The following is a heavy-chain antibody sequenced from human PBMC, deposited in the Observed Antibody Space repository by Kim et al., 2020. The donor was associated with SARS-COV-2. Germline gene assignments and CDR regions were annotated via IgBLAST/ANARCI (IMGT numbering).Heavy chain of an antibody. J-gene: IGHJ6*04. CDR2: ISSSSSYI. D-gene: IGHD3-9*01. Sequence: GGSLRLSCAASGFTFSSYSMNWVRQAPGKGLEWVSSISSSSSYIYYADSVKGRFTISRDNAKNSLYLQMNSLRAEDTAVYYCERDGIDYAILTGYDKGRCTYYGMAVGSEATTVTVPS. CDR3: ERDGIDYAILTGYDKGRCTYYGMAV. CDR1: GFTFSSYS. V-gene: IGHV3-21*01.